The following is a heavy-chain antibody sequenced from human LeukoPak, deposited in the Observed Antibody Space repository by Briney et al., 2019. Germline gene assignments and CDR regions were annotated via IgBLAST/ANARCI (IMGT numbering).Heavy chain of an antibody. V-gene: IGHV1-46*01. CDR1: GYTFTSYY. CDR3: ARDRELMVYAMVNWFDP. J-gene: IGHJ5*02. CDR2: INPSGGST. D-gene: IGHD2-8*01. Sequence: RASVTVSCKASGYTFTSYYMHWVRQAPGQGLEWMGIINPSGGSTSYAQKFQGRVTMTRDTSTSTVYMELSSLRSEDTAVYYCARDRELMVYAMVNWFDPWGQGTLVTVSS.